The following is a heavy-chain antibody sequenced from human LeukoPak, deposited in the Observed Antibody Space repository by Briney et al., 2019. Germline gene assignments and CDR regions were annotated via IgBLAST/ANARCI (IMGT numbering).Heavy chain of an antibody. CDR2: ISAYNGNT. V-gene: IGHV1-18*01. CDR1: GYTFTSYG. D-gene: IGHD6-19*01. CDR3: ASSSAVAGPSWFDP. J-gene: IGHJ5*02. Sequence: ASVQVSCKASGYTFTSYGISWVRQAPGQGLEWMGWISAYNGNTNYAQKLQGRVTMTTDTSTSTAYMELRSLRSDDTAVYYCASSSAVAGPSWFDPWGQGTLVSVSS.